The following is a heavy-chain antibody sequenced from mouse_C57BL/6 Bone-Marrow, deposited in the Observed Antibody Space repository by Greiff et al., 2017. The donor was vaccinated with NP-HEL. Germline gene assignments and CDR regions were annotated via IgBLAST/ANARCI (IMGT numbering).Heavy chain of an antibody. D-gene: IGHD1-1*01. CDR3: ARGSSYDWFAY. CDR2: ISYDGSN. CDR1: GYSITSGYY. Sequence: ESGPGLVKPSQSLSLTCSVTGYSITSGYYWNWIRQFPGNKLEWMGYISYDGSNNYNPSLKNLISITRDTSKNQFFLKLNSVTTEDTATYYCARGSSYDWFAYWGQGTLVTVSA. J-gene: IGHJ3*01. V-gene: IGHV3-6*01.